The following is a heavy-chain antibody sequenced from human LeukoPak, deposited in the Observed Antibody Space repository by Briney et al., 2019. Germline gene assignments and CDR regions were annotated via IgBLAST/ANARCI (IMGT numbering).Heavy chain of an antibody. J-gene: IGHJ4*02. CDR1: GFTFTSYA. V-gene: IGHV3-30-3*01. Sequence: QPGRSLRPSCAASGFTFTSYAMHWVRQAPGKGLEWVAVISYDGSNKYYADSVKGRFTISRDNSKNTLYLQMNSLRAEDTAVYYCARDRQWELSSYFDYWGQGTLVTVSS. CDR2: ISYDGSNK. D-gene: IGHD1-26*01. CDR3: ARDRQWELSSYFDY.